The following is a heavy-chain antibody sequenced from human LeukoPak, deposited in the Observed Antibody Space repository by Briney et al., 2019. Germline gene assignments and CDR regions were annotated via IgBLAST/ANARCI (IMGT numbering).Heavy chain of an antibody. V-gene: IGHV4-34*01. D-gene: IGHD6-19*01. J-gene: IGHJ4*02. CDR3: ARGRYSSGCLISIDY. CDR1: GGSFSGYY. CDR2: INHSGST. Sequence: PSETLSLTCAVYGGSFSGYYWSWIRQPPGKGLEWIGEINHSGSTNYNPSLKSRVTISVDTSKNQFSLKLSSVTAADTAVYYCARGRYSSGCLISIDYWGQGTLVTVSS.